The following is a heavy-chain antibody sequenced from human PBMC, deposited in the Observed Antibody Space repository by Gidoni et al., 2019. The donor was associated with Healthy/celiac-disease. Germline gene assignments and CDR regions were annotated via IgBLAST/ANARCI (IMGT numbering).Heavy chain of an antibody. J-gene: IGHJ6*03. CDR2: IYYSGST. CDR1: CGPLSSSSYY. CDR3: ARLIIAAAGNGYMDV. V-gene: IGHV4-39*01. D-gene: IGHD6-13*01. Sequence: QLQLQESGPGLVKPSETLSLTCTVPCGPLSSSSYYWGWVRQPPGKGLEWIGSIYYSGSTYSNPSLKSRVTISVDTSKNQFSLKLSSVTAADTAVYYCARLIIAAAGNGYMDVWGKGTTVTVSS.